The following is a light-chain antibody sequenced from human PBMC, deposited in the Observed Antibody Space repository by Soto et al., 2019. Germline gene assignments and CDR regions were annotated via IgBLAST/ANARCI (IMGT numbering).Light chain of an antibody. CDR3: SSYTSSSTLA. CDR1: SSDVGGYNY. Sequence: HSALTQPASVSGSPGQSITISCTGTSSDVGGYNYVSWYQQHPGKAPKLMIYDVTNRPSGVSNRFSGSKSGNTASLTISGLQAEDEADYYCSSYTSSSTLAFGTGTKLTVL. J-gene: IGLJ1*01. CDR2: DVT. V-gene: IGLV2-14*03.